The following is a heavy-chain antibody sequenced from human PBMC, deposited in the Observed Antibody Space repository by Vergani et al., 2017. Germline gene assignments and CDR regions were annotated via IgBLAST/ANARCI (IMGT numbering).Heavy chain of an antibody. J-gene: IGHJ4*02. CDR2: IHPADSDT. CDR1: GYSFTNYW. Sequence: EVQLVPSGAEVKKPGESLKISCQISGYSFTNYWIGWVRQMPGKGLEWMGIIHPADSDTRYSPSFQGQVTSSVDKSISTAYLQRSSLRASDSAMYYCARLYGRDSSGGKYFDYWGQGTLVTVSS. V-gene: IGHV5-51*01. D-gene: IGHD3-22*01. CDR3: ARLYGRDSSGGKYFDY.